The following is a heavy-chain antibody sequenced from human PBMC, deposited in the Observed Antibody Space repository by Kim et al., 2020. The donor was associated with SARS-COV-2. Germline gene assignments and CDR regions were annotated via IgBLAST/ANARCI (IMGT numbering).Heavy chain of an antibody. CDR1: GFTFSSYW. V-gene: IGHV3-7*03. Sequence: GGSLRLSCEASGFTFSSYWMSWVRQTPGKRLEWVANIKEDGSEKYYVDSVKGRFIISRDNTKNSVYLVMNSLRAEDTVVYYCARGSRRFDPWGQGTLVTV. CDR3: ARGSRRFDP. CDR2: IKEDGSEK. J-gene: IGHJ5*02.